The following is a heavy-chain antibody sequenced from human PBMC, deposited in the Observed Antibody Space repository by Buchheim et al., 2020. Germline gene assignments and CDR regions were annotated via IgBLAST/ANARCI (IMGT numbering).Heavy chain of an antibody. CDR3: VRDHTVNIYSYNGLDV. J-gene: IGHJ6*02. CDR2: IYYSGST. Sequence: QVQLQESGPGLLKPSQTLSLTCTVSGGSISSANYYWSWIRQPPGKGLEWIGYIYYSGSTNYNPSLKSRVTISVDTSKTQFSLQLSSVTAADTAVYYCVRDHTVNIYSYNGLDVWGQGTT. D-gene: IGHD4-17*01. V-gene: IGHV4-30-4*01. CDR1: GGSISSANYY.